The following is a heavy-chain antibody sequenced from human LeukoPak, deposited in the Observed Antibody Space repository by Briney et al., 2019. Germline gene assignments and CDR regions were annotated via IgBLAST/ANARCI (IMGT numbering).Heavy chain of an antibody. J-gene: IGHJ4*02. CDR1: GGSINSYY. V-gene: IGHV4-4*07. CDR2: IYTSGST. D-gene: IGHD1-26*01. Sequence: SETLSLTCTVSGGSINSYYWSWIRQPAGKGLEWIGRIYTSGSTNYNPSLKSRVTVSVDTSKNQFSLKLSSVTAADTAVYYCARDLRVGAMSGFDYWGQGTLVTVSS. CDR3: ARDLRVGAMSGFDY.